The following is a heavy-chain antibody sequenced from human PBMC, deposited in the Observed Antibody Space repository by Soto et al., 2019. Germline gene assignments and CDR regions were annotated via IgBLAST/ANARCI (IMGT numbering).Heavy chain of an antibody. Sequence: GGSLRLSCIASGFIFDDYAIHWVRQVPGKGLEWVSGIDWNRATIGYADSVKGRFTLSRDNVRNSVVLQMNSLRPEDTALYYCVKDVGSRHYDFTNFDSWGQGTLVTVSS. CDR2: IDWNRATI. CDR3: VKDVGSRHYDFTNFDS. V-gene: IGHV3-9*01. D-gene: IGHD3-3*01. CDR1: GFIFDDYA. J-gene: IGHJ4*02.